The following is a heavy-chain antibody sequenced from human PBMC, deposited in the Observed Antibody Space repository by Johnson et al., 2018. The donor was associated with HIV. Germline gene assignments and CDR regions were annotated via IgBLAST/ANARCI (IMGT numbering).Heavy chain of an antibody. CDR1: GFTVSSNY. CDR2: IWYDGSNK. J-gene: IGHJ3*02. V-gene: IGHV3-33*08. Sequence: QVQLVESGGGLVQPGGSLRLSCAASGFTVSSNYMNWVRQAPGKGLEWVAVIWYDGSNKYYADSVKGRFTISRDNSKNTLYLQMNSLRAEDTAVYYCAREEGTDMLTRGEAFDIWGQGTMVTVSS. CDR3: AREEGTDMLTRGEAFDI. D-gene: IGHD3-9*01.